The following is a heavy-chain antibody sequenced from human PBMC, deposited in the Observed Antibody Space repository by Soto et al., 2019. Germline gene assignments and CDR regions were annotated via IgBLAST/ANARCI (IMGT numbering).Heavy chain of an antibody. CDR3: ARVTRVETRSVNWIALGY. V-gene: IGHV1-2*04. D-gene: IGHD1-20*01. CDR2: NNPNSGGT. Sequence: QVQLVQSGAEVKKPRASVKVSCKASGYTFTVYYMNWLRPAPGQVREWIGWNNPNSGGTNYAQKFQGWVTMTRDTSISTAYPELSRLRSDDTAVYYCARVTRVETRSVNWIALGYWGQGNLVTVSS. CDR1: GYTFTVYY. J-gene: IGHJ4*02.